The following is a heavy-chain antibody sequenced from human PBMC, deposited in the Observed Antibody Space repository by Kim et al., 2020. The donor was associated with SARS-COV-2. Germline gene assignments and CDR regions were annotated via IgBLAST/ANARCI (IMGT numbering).Heavy chain of an antibody. V-gene: IGHV5-10-1*01. CDR1: GYSFTSYW. Sequence: GESLKISCKGSGYSFTSYWISWVRQMPGKGLEWMGRIDPSDSYTNYSPSFQGHVTISADKSISTAYLQWSSLKASDTAMYYCASQGGIASYYGMDVWGQGTTVTVSS. CDR3: ASQGGIASYYGMDV. D-gene: IGHD6-13*01. CDR2: IDPSDSYT. J-gene: IGHJ6*02.